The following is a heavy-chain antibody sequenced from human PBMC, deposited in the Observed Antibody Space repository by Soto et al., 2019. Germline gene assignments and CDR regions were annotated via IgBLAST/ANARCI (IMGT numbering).Heavy chain of an antibody. V-gene: IGHV4-30-4*01. CDR1: GGSISSGDYY. CDR2: IYHSGST. CDR3: ASERPDGARLDP. Sequence: QVQLQESGPGLVKPSQTLSLTCTVSGGSISSGDYYWSWIRQPPGKGLEWIGYIYHSGSTYYNPPLNSRLTISVDTSKNQFSLKLTSVTAADTAVYYCASERPDGARLDPWGQGTLVTVSS. J-gene: IGHJ5*02. D-gene: IGHD6-6*01.